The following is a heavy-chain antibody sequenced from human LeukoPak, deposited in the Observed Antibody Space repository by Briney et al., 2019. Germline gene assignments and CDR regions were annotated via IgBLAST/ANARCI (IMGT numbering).Heavy chain of an antibody. CDR3: ARANCSSTSCAPDY. Sequence: ASVKVSCKASGYRFTSQYVHWVRQAPGQGLEWMGIINPSGGSTIYAQIFQGRVTMTRDTSTSTVYMELSRLRSEDTAVYYCARANCSSTSCAPDYWGQGMLVTVSS. J-gene: IGHJ4*02. D-gene: IGHD2-2*01. CDR2: INPSGGST. V-gene: IGHV1-46*01. CDR1: GYRFTSQY.